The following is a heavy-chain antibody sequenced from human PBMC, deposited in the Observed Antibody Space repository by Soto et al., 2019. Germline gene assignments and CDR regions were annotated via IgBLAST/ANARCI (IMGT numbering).Heavy chain of an antibody. CDR2: ISGSGGST. CDR1: GFTFSSYA. V-gene: IGHV3-23*01. CDR3: ARRGSGSYYGY. J-gene: IGHJ4*02. D-gene: IGHD1-26*01. Sequence: EVQLLESGGGLVQPGGSLRLSCAASGFTFSSYAMRWVRQAPGKGLEWVSAISGSGGSTYYAHSVKGRFTISRDNSKNKRALQMNSARAEDTAVYYCARRGSGSYYGYWGQGTLITVSS.